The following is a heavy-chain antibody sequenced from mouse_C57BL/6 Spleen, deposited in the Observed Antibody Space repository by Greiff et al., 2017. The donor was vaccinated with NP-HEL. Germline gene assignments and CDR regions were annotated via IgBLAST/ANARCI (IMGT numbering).Heavy chain of an antibody. J-gene: IGHJ3*01. V-gene: IGHV5-4*03. CDR2: ISDGGSYT. CDR3: ARGVSQSPFAY. CDR1: GFTFSSYA. Sequence: EVKLEESGGGLVKPGGSLKLSCAASGFTFSSYAMSWVRQTPEKRLEWVATISDGGSYTYYPDNVKGRFTISRDNAKNNLYLQMSHLKSEDTAMYYCARGVSQSPFAYWGQGTLVTVSA.